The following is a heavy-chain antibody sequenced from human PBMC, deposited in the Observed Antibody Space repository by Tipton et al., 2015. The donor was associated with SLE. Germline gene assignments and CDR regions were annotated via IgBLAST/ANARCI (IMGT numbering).Heavy chain of an antibody. V-gene: IGHV4-39*07. CDR3: ARWSSSWDFDY. J-gene: IGHJ4*02. Sequence: TLSLTCTVSGGSISSSSYYWGWIRQPPGKGLEWIGGIYYSGSTYYNPSLKSRVTISVDTSKNQFSLKLSSVTAADTAVYYCARWSSSWDFDYWGQGTLVTVSS. D-gene: IGHD6-13*01. CDR1: GGSISSSSYY. CDR2: IYYSGST.